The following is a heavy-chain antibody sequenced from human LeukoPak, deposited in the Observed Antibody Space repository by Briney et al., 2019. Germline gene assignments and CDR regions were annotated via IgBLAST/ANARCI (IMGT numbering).Heavy chain of an antibody. D-gene: IGHD3-3*01. CDR2: IKEDSSDK. CDR1: GFTFNKYW. CDR3: ARESGRFRFDS. V-gene: IGHV3-7*01. Sequence: AGGSLRLSCAASGFTFNKYWMNWVRQSPGKGLEWVANIKEDSSDKNYVDSMKGRFTISRDNAKNSLYLQMNSLRFEDTAVYYCARESGRFRFDSWGQGTLVTVSS. J-gene: IGHJ5*01.